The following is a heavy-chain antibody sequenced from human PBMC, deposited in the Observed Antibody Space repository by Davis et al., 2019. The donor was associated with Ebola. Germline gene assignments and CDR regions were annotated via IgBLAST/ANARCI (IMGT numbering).Heavy chain of an antibody. V-gene: IGHV3-30*03. CDR3: ARVWGVRGSYSDHFDH. J-gene: IGHJ4*02. D-gene: IGHD1-26*01. CDR1: GFTFSSYG. CDR2: ISYDGSNK. Sequence: PGGSLRLSCAASGFTFSSYGMHWVRQAPGKGLEWVAVISYDGSNKYYADSVKGRFSISRDNSKNTLYLQMNSLRAEDTAVYYCARVWGVRGSYSDHFDHWGQGILVTVSS.